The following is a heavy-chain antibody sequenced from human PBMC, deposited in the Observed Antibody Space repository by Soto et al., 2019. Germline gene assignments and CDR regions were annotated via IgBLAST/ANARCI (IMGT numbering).Heavy chain of an antibody. CDR2: IIPLFGTP. J-gene: IGHJ6*02. CDR1: GGTFSNYA. CDR3: ARSTVAYSSGWAPIYYYDLDV. D-gene: IGHD6-19*01. Sequence: QVQLVQSGAEVKKPGSSVKVSCKASGGTFSNYAISWVRQAPGQGIEWMGGIIPLFGTPNYAQRFQGRVTISADKFTSTAYMEVSSLRSDDTAVYYCARSTVAYSSGWAPIYYYDLDVWGQGTTITVSS. V-gene: IGHV1-69*14.